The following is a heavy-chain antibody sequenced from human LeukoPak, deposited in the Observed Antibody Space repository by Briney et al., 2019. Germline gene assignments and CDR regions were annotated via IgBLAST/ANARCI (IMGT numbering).Heavy chain of an antibody. CDR2: IKQDGSEK. Sequence: PGGSLRLSCAASGFTFSRYWMSWVRQAPGKGLEWVANIKQDGSEKYYVDSVKGRFTISRDNAKNSLYLQMNSLRAEDTAVYYCTRDYRGTFDYWGQGTLVTVSS. V-gene: IGHV3-7*03. CDR3: TRDYRGTFDY. J-gene: IGHJ4*02. CDR1: GFTFSRYW. D-gene: IGHD1-26*01.